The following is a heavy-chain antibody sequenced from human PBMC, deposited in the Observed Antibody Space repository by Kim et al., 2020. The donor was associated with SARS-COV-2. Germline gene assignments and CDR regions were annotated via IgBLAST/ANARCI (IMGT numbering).Heavy chain of an antibody. CDR2: IYYSGST. Sequence: SETLSLTCTVSGDSISSSSSYWGWIRQTPGKGLEWIGSIYYSGSTYYNPYLKSRVTISVDTSKNQFSLKLSSVTAADTAVYYCARHPYCSGGNCYSRYFQYWGQGTLVTVSS. CDR3: ARHPYCSGGNCYSRYFQY. J-gene: IGHJ1*01. D-gene: IGHD2-15*01. CDR1: GDSISSSSSY. V-gene: IGHV4-39*01.